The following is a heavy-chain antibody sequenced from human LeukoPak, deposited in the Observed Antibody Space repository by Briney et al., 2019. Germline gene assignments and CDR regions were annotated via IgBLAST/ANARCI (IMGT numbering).Heavy chain of an antibody. Sequence: PGGCLRLSCAASRFTFSSYSLNWVRQAPGKGLEWVSSISSSGNYIYYADSVKGRFTISRDNAKNSLYLQMNSLRAEDTAVYYCARDSIQQQLVLEDRGYPYYFEHWGQGTLVTVSS. V-gene: IGHV3-21*01. J-gene: IGHJ4*02. D-gene: IGHD6-13*01. CDR1: RFTFSSYS. CDR2: ISSSGNYI. CDR3: ARDSIQQQLVLEDRGYPYYFEH.